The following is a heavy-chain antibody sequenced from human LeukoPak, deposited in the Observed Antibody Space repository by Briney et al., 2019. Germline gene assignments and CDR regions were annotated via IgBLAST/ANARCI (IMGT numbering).Heavy chain of an antibody. CDR2: ISYDVSNK. CDR1: GFSFSTYG. V-gene: IGHV3-30*18. CDR3: AEDKGREGDY. J-gene: IGHJ4*02. Sequence: GGSLRLSCAASGFSFSTYGMHWLRQTPGKGLEWVAFISYDVSNKYYADSVRGRFTISRDNSKNTLYLQMNSLSSEDTAVYYCAEDKGREGDYWGQGNLVTVSS.